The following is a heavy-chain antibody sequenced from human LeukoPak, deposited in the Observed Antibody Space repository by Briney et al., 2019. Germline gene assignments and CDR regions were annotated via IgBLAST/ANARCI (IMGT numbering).Heavy chain of an antibody. V-gene: IGHV3-9*03. D-gene: IGHD1-26*01. CDR2: INWNSGSM. J-gene: IGHJ4*02. CDR1: GFTFDDHA. CDR3: AKGRGGGFLDPMDY. Sequence: SLRLSCAASGFTFDDHAMHWVRQPPGMGLEWVSGINWNSGSMVYADSVKGRFTISRDNAKNSLYLQMNSLRAEDMAFYYCAKGRGGGFLDPMDYWGQGTPVTVSS.